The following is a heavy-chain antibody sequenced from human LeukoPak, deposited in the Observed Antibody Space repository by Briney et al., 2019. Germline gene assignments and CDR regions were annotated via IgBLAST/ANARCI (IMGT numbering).Heavy chain of an antibody. CDR1: GYTFTGYY. Sequence: ASVKVSCKATGYTFTGYYMHWVRQAPGQGLEWMGWINPNSGGTNYAQKFQGRVTMTRDTSISTAYMELSRLRSDDTAVYYCARSCSSTSCYMPFDPWGQGTLVTVSS. J-gene: IGHJ5*02. CDR2: INPNSGGT. V-gene: IGHV1-2*02. D-gene: IGHD2-2*02. CDR3: ARSCSSTSCYMPFDP.